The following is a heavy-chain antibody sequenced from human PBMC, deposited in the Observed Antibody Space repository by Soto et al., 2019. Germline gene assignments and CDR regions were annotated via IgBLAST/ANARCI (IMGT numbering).Heavy chain of an antibody. CDR3: AKDDMIRTVLEWLSTTYYYYYMDV. J-gene: IGHJ6*03. Sequence: GGSLRLSCAASGFTFSSYAMSWVRQAPGKGLEWVSAISGSGGSTYYADSVKGRFTISRDNSKNTLYLQMNSLRAEDTAVYYCAKDDMIRTVLEWLSTTYYYYYMDVWGKGTTVTVSS. V-gene: IGHV3-23*01. CDR2: ISGSGGST. CDR1: GFTFSSYA. D-gene: IGHD3-3*01.